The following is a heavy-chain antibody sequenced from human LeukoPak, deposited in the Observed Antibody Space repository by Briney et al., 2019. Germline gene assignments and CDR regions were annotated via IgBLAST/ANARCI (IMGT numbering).Heavy chain of an antibody. CDR3: ARYHPLVRGGIGYWFNP. CDR2: IIPIFGTA. V-gene: IGHV1-69*05. CDR1: GGTFSSYA. D-gene: IGHD6-13*01. J-gene: IGHJ5*02. Sequence: ASVKVSCKASGGTFSSYAISWVRQAPGQGLEWMGGIIPIFGTANYAQKFQGRVTITTDESTSTAYMELSSLRSEDTAVYYCARYHPLVRGGIGYWFNPWGQGTLVTVSS.